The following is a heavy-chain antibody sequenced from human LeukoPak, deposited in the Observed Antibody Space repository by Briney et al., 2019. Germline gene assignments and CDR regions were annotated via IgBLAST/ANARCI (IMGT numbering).Heavy chain of an antibody. Sequence: GGSLRLSCAASGFTFSSFNINWVRHAPGEGLEWVASIDTTSTYIFYADSVRGRFTISRDHARSSLSLQMHSLTADDTAVYYCARSRRDSAWYIDDYWGQGTLVTVSS. CDR1: GFTFSSFN. D-gene: IGHD6-13*01. CDR3: ARSRRDSAWYIDDY. V-gene: IGHV3-21*01. CDR2: IDTTSTYI. J-gene: IGHJ4*02.